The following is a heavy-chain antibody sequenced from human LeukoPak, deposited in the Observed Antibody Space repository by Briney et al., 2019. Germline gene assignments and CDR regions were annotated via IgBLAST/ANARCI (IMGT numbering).Heavy chain of an antibody. CDR3: TTGQDYYDSSGYYLGAAFDI. CDR1: GFTFSNAL. J-gene: IGHJ3*02. V-gene: IGHV3-15*01. CDR2: IKSKTDGGTT. Sequence: GGSLRLSCAASGFTFSNALMSWVRQAPGKGLEWVGRIKSKTDGGTTDYAAPVKGRFTISRDDSKNTLYLQMNSLKTEDTAVYYCTTGQDYYDSSGYYLGAAFDIWGQGTMVTVSS. D-gene: IGHD3-22*01.